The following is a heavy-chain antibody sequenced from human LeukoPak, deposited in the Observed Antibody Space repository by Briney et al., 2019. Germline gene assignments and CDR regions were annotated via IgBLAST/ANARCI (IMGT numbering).Heavy chain of an antibody. CDR3: ARENFWSGYREKYNWFDP. V-gene: IGHV3-20*04. CDR2: INWNGGST. J-gene: IGHJ5*02. CDR1: GFTFSTYG. D-gene: IGHD3-3*01. Sequence: GGSLRLSCEASGFTFSTYGMSWVRQAPGKGLEWVSGINWNGGSTGYADSVKGRFTISRDNAKNSLSLQMNSLRAEDTAVYCCARENFWSGYREKYNWFDPWGQGTLVTVSS.